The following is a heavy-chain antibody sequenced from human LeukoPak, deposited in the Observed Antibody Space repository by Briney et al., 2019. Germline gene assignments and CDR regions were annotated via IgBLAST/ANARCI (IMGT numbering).Heavy chain of an antibody. D-gene: IGHD6-13*01. CDR1: GFTFSNYA. V-gene: IGHV3-48*02. CDR2: ITASGTAM. CDR3: ARAGQIAAAGIFDY. J-gene: IGHJ4*02. Sequence: GGSLRLSCAASGFTFSNYAMTWVRQAPGKGLEWVSHITASGTAMFYADSVKGRFTISRDNAKNSLYLQMNSLRDEDTAVYYCARAGQIAAAGIFDYWGQGTLVTVSS.